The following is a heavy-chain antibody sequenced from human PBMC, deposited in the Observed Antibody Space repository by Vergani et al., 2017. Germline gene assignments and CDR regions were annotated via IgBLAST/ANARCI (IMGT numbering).Heavy chain of an antibody. Sequence: QVQLQQWGGGLLKPSETLSLTCVVNGGSFTSYHWTWIRQSPGEGLEWVGDIDHTGRPYYNPSLKCRLTISVDKSRNQFSLTLNSVTATDTAIYFCARVNTETNGQLYYYYYMDVWGQGTAVTVS. J-gene: IGHJ6*03. V-gene: IGHV4-34*01. CDR3: ARVNTETNGQLYYYYYMDV. D-gene: IGHD4-11*01. CDR1: GGSFTSYH. CDR2: IDHTGRP.